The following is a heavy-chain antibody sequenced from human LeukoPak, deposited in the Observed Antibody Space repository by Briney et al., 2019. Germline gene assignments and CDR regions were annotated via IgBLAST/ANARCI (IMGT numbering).Heavy chain of an antibody. CDR3: ARESARGYYDSSGYYDY. Sequence: PGGSLRLSCAASGFTVSSNYMSWVRQAPGKGLEWVSVIYSGGSTYYADSVKGRFTISRDNSKNTLYLQMNSLRAEDTAVYYCARESARGYYDSSGYYDYWGQGTLVTVSS. CDR2: IYSGGST. J-gene: IGHJ4*02. V-gene: IGHV3-53*01. D-gene: IGHD3-22*01. CDR1: GFTVSSNY.